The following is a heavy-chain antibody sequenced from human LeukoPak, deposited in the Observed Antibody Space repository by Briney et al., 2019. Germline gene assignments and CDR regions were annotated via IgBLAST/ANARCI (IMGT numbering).Heavy chain of an antibody. D-gene: IGHD4-17*01. CDR2: IKSDGSEK. CDR3: ARDPSYGALDF. Sequence: GGSLRLSCAVSGFTFSSSWMTWVRQAPGKGLERVANIKSDGSEKYYVDSVKGRFTISRDNAKNSLYLQMNSLRAEDTAVYYCARDPSYGALDFWGQGTQVTVSS. CDR1: GFTFSSSW. V-gene: IGHV3-7*03. J-gene: IGHJ4*02.